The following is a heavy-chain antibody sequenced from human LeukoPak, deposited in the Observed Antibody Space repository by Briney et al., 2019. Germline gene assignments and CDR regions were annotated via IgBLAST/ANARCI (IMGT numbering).Heavy chain of an antibody. CDR2: IRYDGTNK. J-gene: IGHJ6*03. CDR3: AKDRDYGDYPSAYYYYMDV. V-gene: IGHV3-30*02. Sequence: PGGSLRLSCAASGFTFNRYGMHWVRQAPGKGLEWVAFIRYDGTNKWYADSVKGRFTISRDNSKNMLYLQMNSLRAEDTAVYHCAKDRDYGDYPSAYYYYMDVWGKGTTVTVSS. D-gene: IGHD4-17*01. CDR1: GFTFNRYG.